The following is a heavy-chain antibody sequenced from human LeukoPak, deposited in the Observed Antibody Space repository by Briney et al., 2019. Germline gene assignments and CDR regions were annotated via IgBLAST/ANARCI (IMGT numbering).Heavy chain of an antibody. CDR1: GFTFDDYA. V-gene: IGHV3-9*01. Sequence: PGRSLRLSCAASGFTFDDYAMHWVRQAPGKGLEWVSGISWNSGSIGYADSVKGRFTISRDNAKNSLYLQMDSLRAEDTAVYYCARGGYSSSYYWGQGTLVTVSS. J-gene: IGHJ4*02. CDR2: ISWNSGSI. CDR3: ARGGYSSSYY. D-gene: IGHD6-13*01.